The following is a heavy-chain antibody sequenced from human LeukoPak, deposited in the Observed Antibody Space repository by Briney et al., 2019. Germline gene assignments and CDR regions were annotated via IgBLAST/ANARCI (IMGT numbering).Heavy chain of an antibody. CDR2: IYYSGST. D-gene: IGHD3-22*01. Sequence: SETLSLTCTVSGGSISSYYWSWIRQPPGKGLEWIGYIYYSGSTNYNPSLKSRVTISVDTSKNQFSLKLSSVTAADTAVYYCARDSRYSDTSGYYYSHYYMDVWGKGTTVTVSS. CDR1: GGSISSYY. CDR3: ARDSRYSDTSGYYYSHYYMDV. V-gene: IGHV4-59*01. J-gene: IGHJ6*03.